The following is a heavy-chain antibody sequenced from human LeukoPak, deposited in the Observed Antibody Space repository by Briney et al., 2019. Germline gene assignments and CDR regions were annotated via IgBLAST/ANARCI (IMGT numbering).Heavy chain of an antibody. D-gene: IGHD6-19*01. CDR3: ARDRPRIASSGWYY. J-gene: IGHJ4*02. V-gene: IGHV1-69*06. CDR2: IIPIFGTA. Sequence: VASVKVSCKASGGTFSSYAISWVRQAPGQGLEWMGGIIPIFGTANYAQKFQGRVTITADKSTSTAYMELSSLRSEDTAVYYCARDRPRIASSGWYYWGQGTLATVSS. CDR1: GGTFSSYA.